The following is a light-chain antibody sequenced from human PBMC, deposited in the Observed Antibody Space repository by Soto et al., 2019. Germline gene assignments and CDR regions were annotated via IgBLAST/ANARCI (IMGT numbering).Light chain of an antibody. J-gene: IGKJ5*01. V-gene: IGKV1-33*01. Sequence: DIQMTQSPSSLSASVGDRVTITCQASQDISNFLNWYQQKPGIGPKVLIYAASKLETGVPSRFSGSGSGRFFTFTISSLPPEDVETYYCQKYSTLLPSGQGTRREIK. CDR1: QDISNF. CDR3: QKYSTLLP. CDR2: AAS.